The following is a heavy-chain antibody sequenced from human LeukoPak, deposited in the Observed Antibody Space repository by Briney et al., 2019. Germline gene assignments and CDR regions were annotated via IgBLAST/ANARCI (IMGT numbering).Heavy chain of an antibody. CDR3: ARYCYASGSWFPFDY. CDR2: IMGDGSEK. CDR1: GFTFSTYW. V-gene: IGHV3-7*01. J-gene: IGHJ4*02. Sequence: PGGSLRLSCAASGFTFSTYWMSWVRQAPGKGLEWVANIMGDGSEKYYVDSVKGRFTTSRDNAKNSLYLQMNSLRAEDTAVYYCARYCYASGSWFPFDYWGQGTLVTVSS. D-gene: IGHD3-10*01.